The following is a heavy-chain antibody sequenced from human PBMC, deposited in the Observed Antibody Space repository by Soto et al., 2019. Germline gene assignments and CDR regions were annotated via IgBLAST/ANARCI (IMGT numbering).Heavy chain of an antibody. D-gene: IGHD3-22*01. CDR2: ISGSGGST. Sequence: EVQLLESGGGLVQPGGSLRLSCAASGFTFSSYAMSWVRQAPGKGLEWVSAISGSGGSTYYADSVKGRFTISRDNSKNTLYLQMNSLRAEDTAVYYCAKEELYYDSSGHYFDYWGQGTLVTVSS. J-gene: IGHJ4*02. CDR1: GFTFSSYA. V-gene: IGHV3-23*01. CDR3: AKEELYYDSSGHYFDY.